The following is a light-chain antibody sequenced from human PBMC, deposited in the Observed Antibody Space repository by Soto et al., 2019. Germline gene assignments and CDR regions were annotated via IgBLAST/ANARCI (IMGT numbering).Light chain of an antibody. CDR3: QQHEDLPLS. J-gene: IGKJ3*01. V-gene: IGKV1-33*01. CDR1: QGITKS. Sequence: DIQMTQSPSSLSASVGDRVTITCQASQGITKSLNWYQQKPGKAPKLLIYDASILETGVPSRFTGSGSGTDFTFTTSGLQPEDIATYYCQQHEDLPLSFGPGTKVNIK. CDR2: DAS.